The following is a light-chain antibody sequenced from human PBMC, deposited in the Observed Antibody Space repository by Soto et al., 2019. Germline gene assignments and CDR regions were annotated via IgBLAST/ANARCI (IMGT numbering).Light chain of an antibody. CDR3: QQRSSWPPFS. V-gene: IGKV3-11*01. Sequence: EIVLTQSPATLSLSPGERATLSCRASQKVRNYLAWYQQRPGQAPRLLIYDASNRATGIPIRFSGSGSGTDCTLTISILEPEDFAVYYCQQRSSWPPFSFGPGTKVAIK. CDR1: QKVRNY. J-gene: IGKJ3*01. CDR2: DAS.